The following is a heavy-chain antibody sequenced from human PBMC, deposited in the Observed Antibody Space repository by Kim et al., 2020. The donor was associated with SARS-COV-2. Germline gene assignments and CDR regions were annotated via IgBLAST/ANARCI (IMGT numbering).Heavy chain of an antibody. Sequence: SETLSLTCAVYGGSFSGYYWSWIRQPPGKGLEWIGEINHSGSTNYNPSLKSRVTISVDTSKNQFSLKLSSVTAADTAVYYCAREPYSWGQGTLGTVSS. CDR1: GGSFSGYY. CDR2: INHSGST. D-gene: IGHD4-4*01. V-gene: IGHV4-34*01. J-gene: IGHJ4*02. CDR3: AREPYS.